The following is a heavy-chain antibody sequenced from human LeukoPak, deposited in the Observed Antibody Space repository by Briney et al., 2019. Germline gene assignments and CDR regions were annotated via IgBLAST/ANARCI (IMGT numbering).Heavy chain of an antibody. CDR1: GGSISSGGYY. J-gene: IGHJ6*02. CDR3: ARGHSSGWLRYYGMDV. V-gene: IGHV4-61*08. Sequence: PLETLSLTCTVSGGSISSGGYYWSWIRQHPGKGLEWIGYIYYSGSTNYNPSLKSRVTISVDTSKNQFSLKLSSVTAADTAVYYCARGHSSGWLRYYGMDVWGQGTTVTVSS. CDR2: IYYSGST. D-gene: IGHD6-19*01.